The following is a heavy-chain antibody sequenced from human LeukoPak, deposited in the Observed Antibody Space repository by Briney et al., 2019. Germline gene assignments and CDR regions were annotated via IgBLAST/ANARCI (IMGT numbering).Heavy chain of an antibody. V-gene: IGHV4-34*01. Sequence: SETLSLTCTVSGGSISSYYWSWIRQPPGKGLEWIGEINHSGSTNYNPSLKSRVTISVDTSKNQFSLKLSSVTAADTAVYYCARWATAMVLDYWGQGTLVTVSS. J-gene: IGHJ4*02. D-gene: IGHD5-18*01. CDR2: INHSGST. CDR3: ARWATAMVLDY. CDR1: GGSISSYY.